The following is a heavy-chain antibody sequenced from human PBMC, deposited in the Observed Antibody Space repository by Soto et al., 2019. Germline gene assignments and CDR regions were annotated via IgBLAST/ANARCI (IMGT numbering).Heavy chain of an antibody. CDR2: ISSSSSTI. V-gene: IGHV3-48*02. CDR1: GFTFSSYS. Sequence: ESGGGLVQPGGSLRLSCAASGFTFSSYSMNWVRQAPGKGLEWVSYISSSSSTIYYADSVKGRFTISRDNAKNSLYLQMNSLRDEDTAVYYCARVDTIFGVVGTLSRRMDVWGQGTTVTVSS. D-gene: IGHD3-3*01. J-gene: IGHJ6*02. CDR3: ARVDTIFGVVGTLSRRMDV.